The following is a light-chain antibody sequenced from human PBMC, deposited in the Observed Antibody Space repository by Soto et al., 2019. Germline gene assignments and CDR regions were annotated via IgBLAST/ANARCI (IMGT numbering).Light chain of an antibody. CDR2: GNN. Sequence: QSVLTQPPSVSGAPGQMVTISCTGSSSDIGAGYDVRWYQQLPGTAPKLLIYGNNNRPSGVPDRFSGSKSGTSASLAITGLQAEDEADYYCQSFDTSMTGCYVFGTGTKVTV. CDR3: QSFDTSMTGCYV. CDR1: SSDIGAGYD. V-gene: IGLV1-40*01. J-gene: IGLJ1*01.